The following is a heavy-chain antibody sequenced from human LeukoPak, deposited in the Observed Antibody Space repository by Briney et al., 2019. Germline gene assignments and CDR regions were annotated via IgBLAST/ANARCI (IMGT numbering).Heavy chain of an antibody. J-gene: IGHJ4*02. CDR1: GFTFSSYA. CDR2: ISYDGSNK. V-gene: IGHV3-30-3*01. Sequence: GGSLRLSCAASGFTFSSYAMHWVRQAPGKGLEWVAVISYDGSNKYYADSVKGRFTISRDNSKNTLYLQFNSLRVDDTAVYYCARDQFRDYFRGADYWGQGTLVTVSS. CDR3: ARDQFRDYFRGADY. D-gene: IGHD3-16*01.